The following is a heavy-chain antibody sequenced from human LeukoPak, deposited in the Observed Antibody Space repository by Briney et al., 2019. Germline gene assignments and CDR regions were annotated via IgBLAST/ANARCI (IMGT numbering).Heavy chain of an antibody. J-gene: IGHJ5*02. Sequence: GASVKVSCKASGYTFTSYYMHWVRQAPGQGLEWMGIINPSGGSTSYAQKFQGRVTMTRNTSISTAYMELSSLRSEDTAVYYCARGRGVIILWFDPWGQGTLVTVSS. V-gene: IGHV1-46*01. CDR1: GYTFTSYY. CDR2: INPSGGST. CDR3: ARGRGVIILWFDP. D-gene: IGHD3-10*01.